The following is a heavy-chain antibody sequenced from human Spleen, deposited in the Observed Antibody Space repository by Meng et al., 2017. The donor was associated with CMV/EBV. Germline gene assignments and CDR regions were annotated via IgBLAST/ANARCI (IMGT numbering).Heavy chain of an antibody. J-gene: IGHJ4*02. D-gene: IGHD3-10*01. Sequence: TFSNHAISWVRQAPGQGLEWMGGIIPIFGTSNYAQKFQGRVTITTDESTSTAFMELISLRSDDTAVYYCARGPTTVIRGVIINPFDQWGQGTLVTVSS. CDR1: TFSNHA. CDR2: IIPIFGTS. V-gene: IGHV1-69*05. CDR3: ARGPTTVIRGVIINPFDQ.